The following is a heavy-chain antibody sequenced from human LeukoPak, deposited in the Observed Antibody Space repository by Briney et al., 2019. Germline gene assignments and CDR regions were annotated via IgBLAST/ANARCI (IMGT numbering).Heavy chain of an antibody. Sequence: SETLSLICNVSGASINAYYWTWIRQSPEKGLEWIASMSYSGRTDSNPSLKSRVSMSVGPAKSQFSLRLTSVTAADTAIYYCAQQVVGTSNSFDVWGQGTFVAVSS. CDR3: AQQVVGTSNSFDV. V-gene: IGHV4-59*01. CDR1: GASINAYY. D-gene: IGHD6-13*01. CDR2: MSYSGRT. J-gene: IGHJ3*01.